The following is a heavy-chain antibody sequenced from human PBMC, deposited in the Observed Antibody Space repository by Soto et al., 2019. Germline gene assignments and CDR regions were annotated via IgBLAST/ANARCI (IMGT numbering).Heavy chain of an antibody. Sequence: QVHLVQSGAEVKKHGASVKVSCKASGYTFTSYDINWVRQAPGQGLEWMGWISTYTGNTNYAQKLQGRVTMTTDTSTSTAYMELRSLRSDDTAVYYCARGYYYGSGRPTPGGMDVWGQGTTVTVSS. CDR3: ARGYYYGSGRPTPGGMDV. CDR2: ISTYTGNT. V-gene: IGHV1-18*01. D-gene: IGHD3-10*01. J-gene: IGHJ6*02. CDR1: GYTFTSYD.